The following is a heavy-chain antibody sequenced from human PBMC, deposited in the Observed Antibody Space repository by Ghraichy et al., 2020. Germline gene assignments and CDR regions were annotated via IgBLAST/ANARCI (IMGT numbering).Heavy chain of an antibody. Sequence: ASVKVSCKASGYTFTSYGISWVRQAPGQGLEWMGWISAYNGNTNYAQKLQGRVTMTTDTSTSTAYMELRSLRSDDTVVYYCASERGDYYDSSGYQVWGQGTLVTVSS. J-gene: IGHJ4*02. D-gene: IGHD3-22*01. CDR3: ASERGDYYDSSGYQV. CDR2: ISAYNGNT. V-gene: IGHV1-18*01. CDR1: GYTFTSYG.